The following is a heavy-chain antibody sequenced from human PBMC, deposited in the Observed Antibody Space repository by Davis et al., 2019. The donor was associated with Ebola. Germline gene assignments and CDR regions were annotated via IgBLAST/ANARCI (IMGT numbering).Heavy chain of an antibody. CDR1: GYTFTSYY. J-gene: IGHJ3*02. CDR2: INPSGGST. V-gene: IGHV1-46*01. Sequence: AASVKVSCKASGYTFTSYYMHWVRQAPGQGLEWMGIINPSGGSTSYAQKFQGRVTMTRDTSTSTVYMELSSLRSEDTAVYYCARDSGLRFLEWSDAFDIWGQGTMVTVSS. D-gene: IGHD3-3*01. CDR3: ARDSGLRFLEWSDAFDI.